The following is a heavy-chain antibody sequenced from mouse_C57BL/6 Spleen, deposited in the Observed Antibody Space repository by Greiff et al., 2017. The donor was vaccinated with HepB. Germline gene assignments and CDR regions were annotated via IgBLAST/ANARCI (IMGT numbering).Heavy chain of an antibody. CDR3: ARRRTVVAHYAMDY. CDR2: INPNNGGT. V-gene: IGHV1-18*01. J-gene: IGHJ4*01. Sequence: VQLKQSGPELVKPGASVKIPCKASGYTFTDYNMDWVKQSHGKSLEWIGDINPNNGGTIYNQKFKGKATLTVDKSSSTAYMELRSLTSEDTAVYYCARRRTVVAHYAMDYWGQGTSVTVSS. CDR1: GYTFTDYN. D-gene: IGHD1-1*01.